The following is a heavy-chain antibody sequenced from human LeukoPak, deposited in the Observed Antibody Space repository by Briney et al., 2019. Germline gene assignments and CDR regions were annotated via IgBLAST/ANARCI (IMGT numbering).Heavy chain of an antibody. Sequence: NSSETLFLTCAVSGGSISSGGYSWSWIRQPPGKGLEWIGYIYHSGSTYYNPSLKSRVTISVDRSKNQFSLKLSSVTAADTAVYYCARRSSGWYVYWFDPWGQGTLVTVSS. J-gene: IGHJ5*02. CDR1: GGSISSGGYS. CDR3: ARRSSGWYVYWFDP. CDR2: IYHSGST. V-gene: IGHV4-30-2*01. D-gene: IGHD6-19*01.